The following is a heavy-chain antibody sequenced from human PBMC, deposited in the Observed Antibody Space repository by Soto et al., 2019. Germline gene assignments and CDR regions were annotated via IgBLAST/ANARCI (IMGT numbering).Heavy chain of an antibody. J-gene: IGHJ4*02. CDR3: ARDYDFLTGYYMFDY. V-gene: IGHV4-30-4*01. CDR1: GGSISSGDHC. D-gene: IGHD3-9*01. Sequence: QVQLQESGPGLVKPSQTLSLTCTVSGGSISSGDHCWSWIHQPPGKGLEWVGYIYYSGSTYYNPSLKSRVFISVDTSKNQFSLKLSSVTAADTAVYYCARDYDFLTGYYMFDYWGQGTLVTVSS. CDR2: IYYSGST.